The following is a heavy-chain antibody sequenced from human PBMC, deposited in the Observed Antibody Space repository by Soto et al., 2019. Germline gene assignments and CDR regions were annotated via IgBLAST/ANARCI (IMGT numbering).Heavy chain of an antibody. V-gene: IGHV3-66*01. Sequence: EVQLVESGGGLVQPGGSLRLSCAASGFTVSNNYMCWVRQAPGKGVEWVSLIYSGGVTHYADSVRGRFTISRDNSRNTLYLPMNSLRAEDTAVYYCAKRGTTVTTSLWYWGQGTLVTVSS. J-gene: IGHJ4*02. D-gene: IGHD4-17*01. CDR2: IYSGGVT. CDR3: AKRGTTVTTSLWY. CDR1: GFTVSNNY.